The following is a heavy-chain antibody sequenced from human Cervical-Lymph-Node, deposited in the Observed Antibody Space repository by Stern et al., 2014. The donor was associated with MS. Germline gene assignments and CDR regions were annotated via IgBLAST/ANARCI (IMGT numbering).Heavy chain of an antibody. D-gene: IGHD2-15*01. CDR3: ARHRPDCRDGSCYLTLFDY. V-gene: IGHV2-70*04. CDR2: IDWDDDT. CDR1: GLSVSTSGVR. J-gene: IGHJ4*02. Sequence: ITLKESGPALVKSAQTLTLTCTLSGLSVSTSGVRVSWIRQPPGKALEWLGRIDWDDDTFYRSSLKTRLTISKDVSKNQVVLTMTNVDPVDTATYCCARHRPDCRDGSCYLTLFDYWGQGTLVTVSS.